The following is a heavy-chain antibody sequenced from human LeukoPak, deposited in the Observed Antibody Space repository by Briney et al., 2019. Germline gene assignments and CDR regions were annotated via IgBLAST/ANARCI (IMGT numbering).Heavy chain of an antibody. V-gene: IGHV3-30-3*01. D-gene: IGHD3-9*01. Sequence: GGSLRLSCAASGFTFSSYAMHWVRQAPGKGLERVAVISYDGSNKYYADSVKGRFTISRDNSKNTLYLQMNSLRAEDTAVYYCARDGLTYYFDYWGQGTLVTVSS. J-gene: IGHJ4*02. CDR3: ARDGLTYYFDY. CDR1: GFTFSSYA. CDR2: ISYDGSNK.